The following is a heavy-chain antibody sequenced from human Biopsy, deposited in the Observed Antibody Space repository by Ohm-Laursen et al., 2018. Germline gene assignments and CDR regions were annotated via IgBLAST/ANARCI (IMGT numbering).Heavy chain of an antibody. V-gene: IGHV3-53*01. CDR2: IYLDGNT. J-gene: IGHJ4*02. CDR1: GFTVSTTY. CDR3: VRGRAY. Sequence: SLRLSCSASGFTVSTTYISWVRPAPGTGLEWVSIIYLDGNTYYTDSLKVRFTISRDNSKNSLYLQMNSLRPADTAKYYCVRGRAYWGQGTLVTVSS.